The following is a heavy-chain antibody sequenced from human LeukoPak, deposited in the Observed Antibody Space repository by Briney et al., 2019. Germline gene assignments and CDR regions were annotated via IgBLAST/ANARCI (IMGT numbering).Heavy chain of an antibody. CDR2: IKEDGSEK. CDR3: ERSEYCGADCYSITHAEYFQH. Sequence: GGSLRLSCAASGFTFSTYWMSWVRQAPGKGLEWVANIKEDGSEKYYVEYVKGRFNISRDNDKNSLYLQMNSLRAEDPAVYYCERSEYCGADCYSITHAEYFQHWGQGTLVTVSS. D-gene: IGHD2-21*02. CDR1: GFTFSTYW. V-gene: IGHV3-7*04. J-gene: IGHJ1*01.